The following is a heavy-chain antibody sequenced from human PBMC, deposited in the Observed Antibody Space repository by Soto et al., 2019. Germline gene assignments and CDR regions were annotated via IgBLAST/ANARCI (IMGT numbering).Heavy chain of an antibody. Sequence: QVQLVQSGAEVKKPGASVKVSCKASGYTFTSYGFSWVRQAPGQGREWMGCISGPNGNTNYAQKLQGRVTMTTDTYTSTGYMELRSLRSDDTAVYYCARDRYYSSGYYLGADYWGQGTLVTVSS. CDR3: ARDRYYSSGYYLGADY. D-gene: IGHD3-22*01. V-gene: IGHV1-18*01. J-gene: IGHJ4*02. CDR1: GYTFTSYG. CDR2: ISGPNGNT.